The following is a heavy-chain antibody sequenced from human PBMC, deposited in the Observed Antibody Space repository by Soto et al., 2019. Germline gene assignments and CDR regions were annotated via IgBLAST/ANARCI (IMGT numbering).Heavy chain of an antibody. CDR1: GYSISSGYY. J-gene: IGHJ5*02. V-gene: IGHV4-38-2*02. Sequence: PSETLSLTCAVSGYSISSGYYWGWIRQPPGKGLEWIGSIYHSGSTYYNPSLKSRVTISVDTSKNQFSLKLSSVTAADTAVYYCARDAVSFKYQWFDPWGQGPLGTVSS. CDR2: IYHSGST. D-gene: IGHD2-2*01. CDR3: ARDAVSFKYQWFDP.